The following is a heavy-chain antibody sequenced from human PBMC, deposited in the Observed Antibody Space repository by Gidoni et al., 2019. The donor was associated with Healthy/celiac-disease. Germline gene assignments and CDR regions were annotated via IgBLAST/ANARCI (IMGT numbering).Heavy chain of an antibody. J-gene: IGHJ4*02. D-gene: IGHD6-13*01. CDR2: TYYRSKWYN. CDR1: GDSVPSNSAT. V-gene: IGHV6-1*01. Sequence: QVQLQQSGPGLVKPSQTLSLTCAISGDSVPSNSATWNWIRQSPSRGLEWLGRTYYRSKWYNDYALSVKSRITINPDTSKNQFSLQLNSVTPEDTAVYYCARRTAAAAGSGFDYWGQGTLVTVSS. CDR3: ARRTAAAAGSGFDY.